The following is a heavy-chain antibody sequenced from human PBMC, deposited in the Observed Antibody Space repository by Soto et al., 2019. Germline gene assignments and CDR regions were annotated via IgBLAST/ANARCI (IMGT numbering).Heavy chain of an antibody. Sequence: ASVKVSCKASGYTFTSYAMHWVRQAPGQRLEWMGWINAGNGNTKYSQKFQGRVTITRDTSASTAYMELSSLRSEDTAVYYCARDSNAYYGMDVWGQVTTVTVSS. J-gene: IGHJ6*02. CDR1: GYTFTSYA. CDR3: ARDSNAYYGMDV. V-gene: IGHV1-3*01. CDR2: INAGNGNT. D-gene: IGHD3-3*02.